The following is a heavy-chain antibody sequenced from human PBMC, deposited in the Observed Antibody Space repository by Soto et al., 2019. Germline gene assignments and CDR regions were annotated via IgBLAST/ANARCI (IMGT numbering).Heavy chain of an antibody. Sequence: ASVRVSCTASGGSFTSYSFTWVRQAPGQGLEWMGRIIPIQGKANYALKFQDRVTITADRSTRTVYMELTSLRPEDTAVYFCAEYLLFVDHYYMDVWGKGTTVTVSS. V-gene: IGHV1-69*02. CDR1: GGSFTSYS. CDR2: IIPIQGKA. CDR3: AEYLLFVDHYYMDV. J-gene: IGHJ6*03. D-gene: IGHD2-21*01.